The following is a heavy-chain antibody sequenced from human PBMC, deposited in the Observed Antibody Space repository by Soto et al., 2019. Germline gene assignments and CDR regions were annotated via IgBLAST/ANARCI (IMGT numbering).Heavy chain of an antibody. Sequence: GGSLRLSCAASGFTFSSYGMHWVRQAPGKGLEWVAVIWYDGSNKYYADSVKGRFTISRDNSKNTLYLQMNSLRAEDTAVYYCAREGGIMTTVTTFDYWGQGTLVTVSS. CDR3: AREGGIMTTVTTFDY. V-gene: IGHV3-33*01. CDR2: IWYDGSNK. J-gene: IGHJ4*02. CDR1: GFTFSSYG. D-gene: IGHD4-17*01.